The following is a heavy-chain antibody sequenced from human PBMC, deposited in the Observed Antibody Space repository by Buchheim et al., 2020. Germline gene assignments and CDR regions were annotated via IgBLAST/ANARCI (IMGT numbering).Heavy chain of an antibody. V-gene: IGHV3-48*04. D-gene: IGHD2-15*01. CDR3: ARPYCSGGSCYSAYGMDV. Sequence: EVQLVESGGGLVQPGGSLRLSCAASGFTFSSYSMNWVRQAPGKGLEWVSYISSSSSTIYYADSVKGRFTISRDNAKNTLYLQMNSLRAEDTAVYYCARPYCSGGSCYSAYGMDVWGQGTT. J-gene: IGHJ6*02. CDR2: ISSSSSTI. CDR1: GFTFSSYS.